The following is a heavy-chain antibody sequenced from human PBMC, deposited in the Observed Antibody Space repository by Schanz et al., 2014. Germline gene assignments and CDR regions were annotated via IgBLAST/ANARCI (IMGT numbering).Heavy chain of an antibody. CDR3: AKVRYSSGWRGDYFDE. J-gene: IGHJ4*02. D-gene: IGHD6-25*01. Sequence: EVQLLESGGGLVQPGGSLRLSCASSGFSFTTYAMSWVRQAPGKGLEWVSSISSGGGSTYYADPVKGRFTISRDNSKNTLYLQMNSLRAEDTAVYYCAKVRYSSGWRGDYFDEWGQGTLVTVAS. CDR1: GFSFTTYA. CDR2: ISSGGGST. V-gene: IGHV3-23*01.